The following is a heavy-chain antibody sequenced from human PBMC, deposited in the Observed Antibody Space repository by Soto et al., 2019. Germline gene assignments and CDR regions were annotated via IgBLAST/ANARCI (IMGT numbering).Heavy chain of an antibody. CDR3: ARGETAMGGWGYFDY. CDR1: GGTFSSYA. V-gene: IGHV1-69*01. Sequence: QVQLVQSGAEVKKPGSSVKVSCKASGGTFSSYAISWVRQAPGQGLEWMGGIIPIFGTANYAQKYQGRVTISADESTSTAYMELSSLRSEDTAVYYCARGETAMGGWGYFDYWGQGTLVTVSS. CDR2: IIPIFGTA. D-gene: IGHD5-18*01. J-gene: IGHJ4*02.